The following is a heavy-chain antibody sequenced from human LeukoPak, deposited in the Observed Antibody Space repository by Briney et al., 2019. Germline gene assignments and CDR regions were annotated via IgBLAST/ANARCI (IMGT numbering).Heavy chain of an antibody. CDR3: AKVLHFRSGWFDY. Sequence: GGSLRLSCAASGFTFSSYGMHWVRQAPGKGLEWVAFIRYDGSNKYYADSVKGRFTISRDNSKNTLYLQMNSLRAEDTAVYYCAKVLHFRSGWFDYWGQGTLVTVSS. CDR1: GFTFSSYG. J-gene: IGHJ4*02. V-gene: IGHV3-30*02. D-gene: IGHD6-19*01. CDR2: IRYDGSNK.